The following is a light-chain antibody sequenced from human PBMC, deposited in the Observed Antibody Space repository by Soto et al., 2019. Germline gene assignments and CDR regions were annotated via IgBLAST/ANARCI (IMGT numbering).Light chain of an antibody. J-gene: IGKJ5*01. CDR1: QSFRGL. V-gene: IGKV3-11*01. CDR3: QQRHVWPIT. Sequence: EVVLTQSPVTLSLSPGERATLSCRASQSFRGLLAWYQQKPGQAPRLLIYDAYNRATGIPPRFSGSGSGTDFTLTMSSLEPEDYAVYYCQQRHVWPITFGQGTRLEIK. CDR2: DAY.